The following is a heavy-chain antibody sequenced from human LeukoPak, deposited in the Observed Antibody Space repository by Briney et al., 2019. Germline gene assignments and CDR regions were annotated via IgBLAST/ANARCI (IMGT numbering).Heavy chain of an antibody. J-gene: IGHJ5*02. V-gene: IGHV3-11*01. CDR3: ARVGSSRGWFDP. Sequence: GGSLRLSCAASGFTFSTYWMHWVRQAPGKELVWISYISSSATTTYYADSVKGRFTISRANAKTSVYLQMEGLRADDTAVYYCARVGSSRGWFDPWGHGTLVTVSS. CDR1: GFTFSTYW. CDR2: ISSSATTT. D-gene: IGHD3-10*01.